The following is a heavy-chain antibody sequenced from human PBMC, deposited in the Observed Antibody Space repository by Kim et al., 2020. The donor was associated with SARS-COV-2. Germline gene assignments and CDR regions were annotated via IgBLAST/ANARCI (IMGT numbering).Heavy chain of an antibody. D-gene: IGHD3-3*01. J-gene: IGHJ5*02. CDR3: ARTKRITIFGVVQWFDP. Sequence: LRSRVTISVDTSKNQFSLKLSSVTAADTAVYYCARTKRITIFGVVQWFDPWGQGTLVTVSS. V-gene: IGHV4-30-2*05.